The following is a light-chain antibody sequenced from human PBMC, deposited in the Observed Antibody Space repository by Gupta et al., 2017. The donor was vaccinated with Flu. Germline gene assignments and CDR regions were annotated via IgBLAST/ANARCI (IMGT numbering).Light chain of an antibody. CDR2: AVR. CDR3: SSYTSGSSLVVV. J-gene: IGLJ2*01. V-gene: IGLV2-14*01. Sequence: QSALTQPASVSGSPGQSITTSCTDTNSDVSSYNHVSWYQQRPGKAPKLMIYAVRNRPSGVSNRFSGSKSGNTASLTISGLQAEDEADYYCSSYTSGSSLVVVFGGGTKLTVL. CDR1: NSDVSSYNH.